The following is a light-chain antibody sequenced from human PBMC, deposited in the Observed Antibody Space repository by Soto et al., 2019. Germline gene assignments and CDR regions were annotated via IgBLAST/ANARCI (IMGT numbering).Light chain of an antibody. Sequence: EVVLTQSPGTLSLSPGDRATLSCRASQSVSNNYLAWYQQKPGQAPRLVIFGSSDRATGIPDRFSGSGSGTAFTLTISRLEPDDFAVYFCQQYGTSPPYTFGQGTRLEIK. CDR1: QSVSNNY. J-gene: IGKJ2*01. V-gene: IGKV3-20*01. CDR2: GSS. CDR3: QQYGTSPPYT.